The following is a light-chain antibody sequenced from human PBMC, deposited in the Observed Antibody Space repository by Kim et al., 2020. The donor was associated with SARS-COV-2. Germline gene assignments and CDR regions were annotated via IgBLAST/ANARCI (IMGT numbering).Light chain of an antibody. J-gene: IGKJ5*01. CDR1: QTISNNY. V-gene: IGKV3-20*01. CDR3: HHYGTSPFA. CDR2: RAS. Sequence: EIVLTQSPGTLSLSPGERATLSCRASQTISNNYLAWYQQKPGQAPSLLIFRASIRAARVPDRFSGSGSGTDFTLTISRLEPEDFAVYYCHHYGTSPFAFGQGTRLEIK.